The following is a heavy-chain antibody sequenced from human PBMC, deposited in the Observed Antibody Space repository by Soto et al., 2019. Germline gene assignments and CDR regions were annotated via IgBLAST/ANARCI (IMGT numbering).Heavy chain of an antibody. CDR3: ARLHGYCISSSCHGHYAMDV. CDR1: SAYLSSSSYT. CDR2: IYYSGTT. V-gene: IGHV4-39*01. J-gene: IGHJ6*02. Sequence: SETQSLTYTVSSAYLSSSSYTWGWIKQPPGKGLEWIGSIYYSGTTYYNPSLNSRVTVSVDTSKNQFSLKVTSVTAADTAVYYCARLHGYCISSSCHGHYAMDVWGQGTTVTVSS. D-gene: IGHD2-2*01.